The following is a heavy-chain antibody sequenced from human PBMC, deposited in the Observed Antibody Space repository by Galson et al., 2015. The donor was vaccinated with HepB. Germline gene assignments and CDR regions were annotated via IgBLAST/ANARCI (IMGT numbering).Heavy chain of an antibody. CDR1: GFTFSSYS. D-gene: IGHD2-15*01. V-gene: IGHV3-23*01. CDR2: ISGSGGST. J-gene: IGHJ6*03. Sequence: SLRLSCAASGFTFSSYSMSWVRQAPGKGLEWVSAISGSGGSTYYADSAKGRFTISRDNPKTTLYLKMNSLRAEDTAVYYCAKRPFVVVVAATQTGYMDVWGKGTTVTVSS. CDR3: AKRPFVVVVAATQTGYMDV.